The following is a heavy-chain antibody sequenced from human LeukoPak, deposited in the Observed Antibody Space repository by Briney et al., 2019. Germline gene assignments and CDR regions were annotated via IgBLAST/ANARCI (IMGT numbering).Heavy chain of an antibody. CDR1: GGSISSGDYY. V-gene: IGHV4-30-4*01. J-gene: IGHJ5*02. CDR2: IYYSGST. D-gene: IGHD2-15*01. CDR3: ARDLMGCSGGGCYNWFDP. Sequence: SETLSLTCTVSGGSISSGDYYWSWIRQPPGTGLEWIGYIYYSGSTYYNPSLKSRVTISVDTSKNQFSLKLSSVTAADTAVYYCARDLMGCSGGGCYNWFDPWGQGTLVTVSS.